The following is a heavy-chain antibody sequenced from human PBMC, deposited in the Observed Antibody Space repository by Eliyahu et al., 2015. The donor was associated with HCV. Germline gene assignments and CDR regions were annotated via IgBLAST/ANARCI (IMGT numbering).Heavy chain of an antibody. CDR3: ARISDSSAYYFGASWFDP. CDR1: GFTVSSNY. V-gene: IGHV3-66*02. CDR2: IYGGDTT. Sequence: EVQLVESGGGLVQPGGSLRLSCAVSGFTVSSNYMTWVRQAPGKGLEWVSLIYGGDTTYYADSVKGRFTISRHNSKNTLYLQMNSLRTEDTAVYYCARISDSSAYYFGASWFDPWGQGTLVTVSS. J-gene: IGHJ5*02. D-gene: IGHD3-22*01.